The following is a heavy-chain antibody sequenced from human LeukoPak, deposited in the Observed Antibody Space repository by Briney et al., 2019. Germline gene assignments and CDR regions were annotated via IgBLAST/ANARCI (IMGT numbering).Heavy chain of an antibody. J-gene: IGHJ4*02. CDR2: VFYTGST. CDR1: GASISGNY. D-gene: IGHD6-19*01. V-gene: IGHV4-59*01. Sequence: SETLSLTCTLSGASISGNYWTWIRHPPGKGLDYIGYVFYTGSTNYSPSLKSRVTISIDTSKTHFSLKLTSVTAADTAVYYCARAVAVACTFKFDFWGQGTLVTVSS. CDR3: ARAVAVACTFKFDF.